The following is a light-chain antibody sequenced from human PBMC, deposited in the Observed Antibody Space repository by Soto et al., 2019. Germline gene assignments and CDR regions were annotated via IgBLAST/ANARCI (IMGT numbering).Light chain of an antibody. V-gene: IGKV1-5*03. CDR1: QNINNW. CDR2: KAS. CDR3: QQYNSYSYT. J-gene: IGKJ2*01. Sequence: DIQMTQSPSTLSASVGDRVTIACRASQNINNWLAWYQQKPGKAPKLLIYKASNLQSGVPSRFSGSGSGTEFTLTISSLQPDDFATYYCQQYNSYSYTFGQATKLEIK.